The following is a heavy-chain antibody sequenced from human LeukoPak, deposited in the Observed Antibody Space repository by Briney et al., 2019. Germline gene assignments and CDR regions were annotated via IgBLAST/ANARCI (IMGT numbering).Heavy chain of an antibody. V-gene: IGHV3-30*03. CDR2: ILYDGSNK. CDR1: GFTFSSYG. CDR3: ARGDYCGGDCYMPFDY. D-gene: IGHD2-21*02. Sequence: GRSLRLSCAASGFTFSSYGMHWVRQAPGKGLEWVAVILYDGSNKYYADSVKGRFTISRDNSKNTLYLQMNSLRAEDTAVYYCARGDYCGGDCYMPFDYWGQGTLVTVSS. J-gene: IGHJ4*02.